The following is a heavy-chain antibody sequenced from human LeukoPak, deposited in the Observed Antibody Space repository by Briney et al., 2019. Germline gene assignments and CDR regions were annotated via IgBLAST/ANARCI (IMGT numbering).Heavy chain of an antibody. V-gene: IGHV4-59*01. J-gene: IGHJ6*02. Sequence: SETLSLTCTVSGGSISSYYWSWIRQPPGKGVEWIGYIYYSGSTNYNPSLKSRVTISVDTSKNQFSLKLSSVTAADTAVYYCARVTRNSGYGYYYYAMDVWGQGTTVTVSS. CDR2: IYYSGST. D-gene: IGHD5-12*01. CDR3: ARVTRNSGYGYYYYAMDV. CDR1: GGSISSYY.